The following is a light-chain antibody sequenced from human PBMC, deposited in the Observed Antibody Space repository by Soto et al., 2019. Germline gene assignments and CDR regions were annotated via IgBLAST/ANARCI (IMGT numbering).Light chain of an antibody. J-gene: IGLJ3*02. CDR1: SSNIGSNT. CDR2: SNN. V-gene: IGLV1-44*01. CDR3: AAWDDSLSWV. Sequence: QSVLTQPPSASGTPGPRVTISCSGSSSNIGSNTVNWYQQLPGTAPKHLIFSNNQRPSGVPDRFSGSKSGTSASLAISGLQPEDEADYYCAAWDDSLSWVFGGGTKLTVL.